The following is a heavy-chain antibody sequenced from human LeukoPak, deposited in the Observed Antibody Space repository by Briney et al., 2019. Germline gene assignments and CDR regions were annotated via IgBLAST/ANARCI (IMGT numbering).Heavy chain of an antibody. Sequence: PSETLSLTCAVYGVSFSGYYWSWFRQPPGKGLEWIGQINHSGSTNYNPSLKSRVTISVDTSKNQFSLKLSSVTAADTAVYYCARGTPGVSDYWGQGTLVTVSS. D-gene: IGHD7-27*01. V-gene: IGHV4-34*01. J-gene: IGHJ4*02. CDR3: ARGTPGVSDY. CDR2: INHSGST. CDR1: GVSFSGYY.